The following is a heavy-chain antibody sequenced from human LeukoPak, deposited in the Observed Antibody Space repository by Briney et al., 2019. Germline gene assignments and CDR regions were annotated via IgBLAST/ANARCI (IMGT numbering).Heavy chain of an antibody. V-gene: IGHV4-39*07. CDR1: GGSISSSSYY. CDR2: IYYSGST. J-gene: IGHJ3*02. CDR3: ARDGQSAGTRGAFDI. D-gene: IGHD6-13*01. Sequence: PSETLSLTCTVSGGSISSSSYYWGWIRQPPGKGLEWIGSIYYSGSTYYNPSLKSRVTISVDTSKNQFSLKLSSVTAADTAVYYCARDGQSAGTRGAFDIWGQGTMVTVSS.